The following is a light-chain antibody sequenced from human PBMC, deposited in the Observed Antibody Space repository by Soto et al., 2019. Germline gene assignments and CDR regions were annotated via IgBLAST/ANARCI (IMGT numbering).Light chain of an antibody. Sequence: EIVLTQSPGTLSLSPGERVTLSCRASESLSNNYLAWYHQKPGQAPRRLFDGAPIRATGIPARFSGSGSGTDDTHTINRLEAEDFGVYWCQQYGSSPVTFGQGTRVDIK. V-gene: IGKV3-20*01. CDR2: GAP. CDR3: QQYGSSPVT. CDR1: ESLSNNY. J-gene: IGKJ5*01.